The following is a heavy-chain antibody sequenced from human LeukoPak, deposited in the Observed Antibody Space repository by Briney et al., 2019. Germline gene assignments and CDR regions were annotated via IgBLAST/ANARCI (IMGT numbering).Heavy chain of an antibody. V-gene: IGHV1-69*10. D-gene: IGHD3-10*01. CDR3: ARENYYGSGSYYRASPNWFDP. CDR1: GYTFTSYG. J-gene: IGHJ5*02. CDR2: IIPILGIA. Sequence: SVKVSCKASGYTFTSYGISWVRQAPGQGLEWMGGIIPILGIANYAQKFQGRVTITADKSTSTAYMELSSLRSEDTAVYYCARENYYGSGSYYRASPNWFDPWGQGTLVTVSS.